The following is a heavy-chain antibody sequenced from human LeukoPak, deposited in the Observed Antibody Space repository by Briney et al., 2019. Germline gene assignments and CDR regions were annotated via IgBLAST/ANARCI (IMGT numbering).Heavy chain of an antibody. Sequence: GGSLRLSCAASGFTFSSYSMNWVRQAPGKGLEWVSSISSSSSYIDYADSVKGRFTISRDNAKNSLYLQMNSLRAEDTAVYYCARGGLYYDSSYWGQGTLVTVSS. V-gene: IGHV3-21*01. CDR1: GFTFSSYS. D-gene: IGHD3-22*01. CDR3: ARGGLYYDSSY. J-gene: IGHJ4*02. CDR2: ISSSSSYI.